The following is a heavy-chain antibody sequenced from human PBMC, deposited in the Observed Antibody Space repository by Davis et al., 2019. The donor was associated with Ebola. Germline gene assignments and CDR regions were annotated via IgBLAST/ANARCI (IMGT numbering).Heavy chain of an antibody. V-gene: IGHV1-68*01. CDR2: ITLYNGNT. CDR3: ARSRRDGYNFYFDY. CDR1: GYTFTCCS. Sequence: VKVSCKASGYTFTCCSLHWLQQAPGQGLERMRWITLYNGNTNYAKKFQGRVTITRDMSLRTAYIELSSLRSEDTAVYYCARSRRDGYNFYFDYWGQGTLVTVSS. J-gene: IGHJ4*02. D-gene: IGHD5-24*01.